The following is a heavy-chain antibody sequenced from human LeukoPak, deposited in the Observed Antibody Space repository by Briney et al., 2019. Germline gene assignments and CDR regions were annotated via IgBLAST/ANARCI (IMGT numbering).Heavy chain of an antibody. J-gene: IGHJ4*02. V-gene: IGHV3-48*03. CDR2: ISSSGNTI. CDR3: ARDGDAWSIDY. D-gene: IGHD7-27*01. Sequence: GGSLRLSCAASGFTFSSYEMNWVRQAPGKGLDWVSYISSSGNTIYYADSVKGRFTISRDNAKNSLYLQMNSLRAEDTAVYYCARDGDAWSIDYWGQGTLVTVSS. CDR1: GFTFSSYE.